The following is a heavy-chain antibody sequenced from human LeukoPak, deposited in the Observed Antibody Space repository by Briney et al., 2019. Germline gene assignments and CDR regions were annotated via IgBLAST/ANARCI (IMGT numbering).Heavy chain of an antibody. Sequence: PGGSLRLSCAASGFTFSSYAMSWVRQAPGKGLEWVSAISGSGGSTYYADSVKGRFTISRDNSKNTLYLQMNSLRAEDTAVYYCAKIDRRWSTMIVVVIYPLGAFDIWGQGTMVTVSS. D-gene: IGHD3-22*01. V-gene: IGHV3-23*01. CDR1: GFTFSSYA. J-gene: IGHJ3*02. CDR2: ISGSGGST. CDR3: AKIDRRWSTMIVVVIYPLGAFDI.